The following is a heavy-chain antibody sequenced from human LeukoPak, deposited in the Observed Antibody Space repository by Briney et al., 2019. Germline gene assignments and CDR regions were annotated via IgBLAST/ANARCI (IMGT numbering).Heavy chain of an antibody. CDR2: IKEDGSER. J-gene: IGHJ4*02. CDR3: ARDPGRGFDC. Sequence: GGFLRLSCAASGFSFSSYWMTWVRQVPGKGLEWVANIKEDGSERKYVDSVKGRFTISRDNAKNSLFLQMSSLRAVDTAVYYCARDPGRGFDCWGQGTLVTVSS. V-gene: IGHV3-7*01. CDR1: GFSFSSYW.